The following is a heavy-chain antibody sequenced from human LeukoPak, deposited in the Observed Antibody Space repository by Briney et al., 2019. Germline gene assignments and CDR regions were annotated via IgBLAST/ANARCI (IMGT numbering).Heavy chain of an antibody. CDR1: GGSISTYY. D-gene: IGHD3-22*01. CDR2: IYYSGST. V-gene: IGHV4-59*01. J-gene: IGHJ3*02. Sequence: SETLSLTCTVSGGSISTYYWTWIRQPPGKGLEWIGYIYYSGSTSYNPSLKSRVTISVDTSKNQFSLKLSSVTAADTAVYYCARDGGYYDSLGAFDIWGQGTMVTVSS. CDR3: ARDGGYYDSLGAFDI.